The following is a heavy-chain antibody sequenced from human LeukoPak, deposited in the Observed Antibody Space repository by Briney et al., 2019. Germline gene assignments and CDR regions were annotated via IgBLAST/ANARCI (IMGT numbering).Heavy chain of an antibody. Sequence: AASVKVSCKASGYTFTGYYIHWVRQAPGQGLEWMGWIYPYSGDTNYAQNFQGRVTMTRDTSISTAYMELSSLKSDDTAVYYCAGDRNSGSSLDIWGQGTMLTVSS. CDR3: AGDRNSGSSLDI. CDR1: GYTFTGYY. D-gene: IGHD6-6*01. V-gene: IGHV1-2*02. J-gene: IGHJ3*02. CDR2: IYPYSGDT.